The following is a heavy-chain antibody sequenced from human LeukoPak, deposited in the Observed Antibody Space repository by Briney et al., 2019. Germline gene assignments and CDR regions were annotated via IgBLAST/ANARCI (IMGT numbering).Heavy chain of an antibody. CDR1: GFTFSSYA. J-gene: IGHJ6*02. Sequence: GGSLRLSCAASGFTFSSYAMHWVRQAPGKGLEYVSAISSNGGSTYYANSVKGRITISRDNSKNTLYLQMGSLRAEDMAVYYCARDGPYGDYSYYYYGMDVWGQGTTVTVSS. CDR2: ISSNGGST. V-gene: IGHV3-64*01. CDR3: ARDGPYGDYSYYYYGMDV. D-gene: IGHD4-17*01.